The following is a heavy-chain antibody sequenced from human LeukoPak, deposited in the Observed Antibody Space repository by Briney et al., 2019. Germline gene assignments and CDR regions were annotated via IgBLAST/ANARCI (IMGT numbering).Heavy chain of an antibody. J-gene: IGHJ6*02. CDR1: GFALSSHW. CDR2: VNRDGSET. Sequence: GGSLRLSCAASGFALSSHWMTWVRQVPGRGPEWVANVNRDGSETYYLDSVKGLFTISKDNAKNSLYLQMNILRAEDTALYHCARNNGMDVWGQGTTVTVSS. V-gene: IGHV3-7*03. CDR3: ARNNGMDV.